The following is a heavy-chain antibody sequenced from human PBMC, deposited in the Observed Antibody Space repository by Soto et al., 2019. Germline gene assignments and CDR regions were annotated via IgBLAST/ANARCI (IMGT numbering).Heavy chain of an antibody. Sequence: SETLSLTCTVSGGSISSGGYYWSWIRQHPGKGLEWIGYIYYSGSTYYNPSLKSRVTIPVDTSKNQFSLKLSSVTAADTAVYYCARGVTMVRGVIHTPYFDYWGQGTLVTVSS. CDR1: GGSISSGGYY. CDR3: ARGVTMVRGVIHTPYFDY. J-gene: IGHJ4*02. V-gene: IGHV4-31*03. D-gene: IGHD3-10*01. CDR2: IYYSGST.